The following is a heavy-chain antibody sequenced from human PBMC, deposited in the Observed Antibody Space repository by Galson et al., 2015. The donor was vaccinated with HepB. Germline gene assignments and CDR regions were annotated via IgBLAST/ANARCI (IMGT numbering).Heavy chain of an antibody. CDR2: ISYDGSNK. D-gene: IGHD5-18*01. CDR3: ARGRPYSYGPYYFDY. V-gene: IGHV3-30*04. J-gene: IGHJ4*02. Sequence: SLRLSCAASGFTFSSYATHWVRQAPGKGLEWVAVISYDGSNKYYADSVKGRFTISRDNSKNTLYLQMNSLRAEDTAVYYCARGRPYSYGPYYFDYWGQGTLVTVSS. CDR1: GFTFSSYA.